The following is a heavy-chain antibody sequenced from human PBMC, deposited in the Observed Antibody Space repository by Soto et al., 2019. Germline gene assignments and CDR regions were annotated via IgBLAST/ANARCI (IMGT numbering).Heavy chain of an antibody. J-gene: IGHJ4*02. V-gene: IGHV3-33*01. D-gene: IGHD3-3*01. CDR3: ARGSSLFTTQPLDY. CDR1: GFTFSSYG. Sequence: QVQLVESGGGVVQPGRSLRLSCAASGFTFSSYGMHWVRQAPGKGLEWVAVIWYDGSNKYYADSVKGRFTISRDNSKNTLYLLMNSLRAEDTAVYYCARGSSLFTTQPLDYWGQGTLVTVSS. CDR2: IWYDGSNK.